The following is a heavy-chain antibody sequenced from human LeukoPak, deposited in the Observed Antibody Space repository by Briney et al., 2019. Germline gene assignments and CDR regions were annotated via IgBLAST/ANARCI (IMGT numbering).Heavy chain of an antibody. CDR2: ISSGGNTI. CDR3: AREGTGVVSFDY. J-gene: IGHJ4*02. CDR1: GFTFSSYE. D-gene: IGHD2-21*01. Sequence: QPGGSLRLSCAASGFTFSSYEMNWVRQAPGKGLEWVSYISSGGNTIYYADSVKGRFTISRDNAKNSLYLQMNSLRAEDTAVYYCAREGTGVVSFDYWGQGTLVTVSS. V-gene: IGHV3-48*03.